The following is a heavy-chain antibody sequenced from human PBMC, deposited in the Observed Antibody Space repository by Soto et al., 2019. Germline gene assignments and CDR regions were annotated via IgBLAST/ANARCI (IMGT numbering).Heavy chain of an antibody. D-gene: IGHD2-8*01. CDR1: GGSISSGGYS. CDR3: ARVKDGAASD. J-gene: IGHJ4*02. V-gene: IGHV4-30-2*01. CDR2: IYHSGST. Sequence: KASETLSLTCAVSGGSISSGGYSWSWIRQPPGKGLEWIGYIYHSGSTYYNPSLKSRVTVSVDRSKNQFSLKLSSVTAADTAVYYCARVKDGAASDWGQGTLVTVSS.